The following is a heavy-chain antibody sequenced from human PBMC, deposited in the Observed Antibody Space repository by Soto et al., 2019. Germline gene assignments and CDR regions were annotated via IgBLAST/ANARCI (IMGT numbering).Heavy chain of an antibody. J-gene: IGHJ4*02. CDR1: GGSISSGAYS. CDR3: ARDIGFRESSLAL. Sequence: QLQLRESGSGLVKPSETLSLTCAVSGGSISSGAYSWNWVRQPPGKGLEWIGYIHHSGITYYNPSLESRVTISLDRSNNQFSLKLSSVTAADTAVYYCARDIGFRESSLALWGQGTLVTVSS. D-gene: IGHD3-10*01. V-gene: IGHV4-30-2*01. CDR2: IHHSGIT.